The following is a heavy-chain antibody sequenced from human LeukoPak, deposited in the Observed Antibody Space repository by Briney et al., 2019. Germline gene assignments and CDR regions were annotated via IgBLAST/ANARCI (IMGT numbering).Heavy chain of an antibody. V-gene: IGHV3-7*05. CDR2: IKLDGSEK. CDR3: ARPRRTGIWFGEPFDL. D-gene: IGHD3-10*01. Sequence: PGGSLRLSCTASGFTSSYYWLSWVRQAPGKGLEWVANIKLDGSEKHYVGSVKGRFTISRDNAENSLDLQMNGLRAEDTAIYYCARPRRTGIWFGEPFDLWGQGTLVTVSP. CDR1: GFTSSYYW. J-gene: IGHJ3*01.